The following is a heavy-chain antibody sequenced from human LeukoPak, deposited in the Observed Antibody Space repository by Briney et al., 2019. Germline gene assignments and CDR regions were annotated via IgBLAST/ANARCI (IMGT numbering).Heavy chain of an antibody. D-gene: IGHD3-3*01. CDR1: GGSISNYY. CDR2: MYYSGST. Sequence: SETLSLTCTVSGGSISNYYWSWIRQPPGKGLEWIGYMYYSGSTNYNPSLKSRVTISVDTSKNQFSLKLSSVTAADTAVYYCASSHPLGSNNDYYTPFDYWGQGTLVTVSS. V-gene: IGHV4-59*01. J-gene: IGHJ4*02. CDR3: ASSHPLGSNNDYYTPFDY.